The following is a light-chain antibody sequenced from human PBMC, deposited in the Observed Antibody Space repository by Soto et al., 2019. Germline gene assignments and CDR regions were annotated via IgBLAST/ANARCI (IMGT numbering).Light chain of an antibody. CDR3: QQRSKWPIT. V-gene: IGKV3-11*01. J-gene: IGKJ5*01. CDR1: QSVDSN. CDR2: GAS. Sequence: EIVLTQSPGTLSLSPGERAILSYRASQSVDSNLAWYQQKPGQTPRLLMYGASTRPTGIPARFSGSGSGTYFTLTISSLEPEDFAVYYCQQRSKWPITFGQGTRLEIK.